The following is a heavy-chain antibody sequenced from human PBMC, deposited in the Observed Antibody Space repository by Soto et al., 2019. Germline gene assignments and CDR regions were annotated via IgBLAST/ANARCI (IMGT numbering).Heavy chain of an antibody. Sequence: QVQLQQWGAGLLKPSETLSLTCAVYGGSFSGYYWSWIRQPPGKGLEWIGEINHSGSTNYNPSLKCRVTISVDTSKNQFSLKLSSVTAADTAVYYCARIPSYYDFWSGYYFNYYYGMDVWGQGTTVTVSS. D-gene: IGHD3-3*01. CDR1: GGSFSGYY. CDR2: INHSGST. CDR3: ARIPSYYDFWSGYYFNYYYGMDV. J-gene: IGHJ6*02. V-gene: IGHV4-34*01.